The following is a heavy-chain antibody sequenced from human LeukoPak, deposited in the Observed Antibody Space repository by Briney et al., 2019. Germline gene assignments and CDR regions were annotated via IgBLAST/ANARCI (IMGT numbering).Heavy chain of an antibody. Sequence: GGSLRLSCAASGFTFSSYGMHWVRQAPGKGLEWVAVISYDGSNKYYADSVKGRFTISRDNSKNTLYLQMNSLRAEDTAVYYCARGNYYDSSGHGPYFDYWGQGTLVTVSS. D-gene: IGHD3-22*01. CDR3: ARGNYYDSSGHGPYFDY. CDR2: ISYDGSNK. V-gene: IGHV3-30*03. CDR1: GFTFSSYG. J-gene: IGHJ4*02.